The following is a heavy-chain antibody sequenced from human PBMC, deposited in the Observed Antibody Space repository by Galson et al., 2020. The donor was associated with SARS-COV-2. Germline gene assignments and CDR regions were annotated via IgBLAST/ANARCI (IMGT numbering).Heavy chain of an antibody. J-gene: IGHJ4*02. V-gene: IGHV3-23*01. D-gene: IGHD6-19*01. Sequence: GGSLRLSCAHSGFTFGNYALSWVRQAPGKGLEWVSVIRVSGISTYYADSVKGRFTISRDNSNNIVYLQMDSLRAEDTAVYYCAKDNPRIAVLLNYWGQGTLVTVSS. CDR1: GFTFGNYA. CDR3: AKDNPRIAVLLNY. CDR2: IRVSGIST.